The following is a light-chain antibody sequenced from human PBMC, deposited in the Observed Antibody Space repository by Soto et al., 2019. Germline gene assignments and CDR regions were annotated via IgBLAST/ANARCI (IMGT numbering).Light chain of an antibody. CDR1: QSISTF. J-gene: IGKJ2*01. CDR3: KQYKTYTT. V-gene: IGKV1-5*01. Sequence: DTQMTHSPSTLSASAVYTVTITCRASQSISTFLAWYQQKPGKAPKLLIFDASSLQSGVPSRFSGHGSGTDFTLTISSLQPDDSAIYYCKQYKTYTTFGQGTKVDIK. CDR2: DAS.